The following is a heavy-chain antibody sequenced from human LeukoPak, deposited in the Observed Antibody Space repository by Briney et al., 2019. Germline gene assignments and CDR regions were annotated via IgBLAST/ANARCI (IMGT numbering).Heavy chain of an antibody. CDR1: GGSITTYY. V-gene: IGHV4-59*01. D-gene: IGHD2-21*02. J-gene: IGHJ4*01. CDR3: ANGSVVTALDQ. CDR2: IYYTGNN. Sequence: SETLSLTCAVSGGSITTYYWTWIRQPPGQALEWIGYIYYTGNNKYNPSLESRVTMSIDTSKNEFSLKIYSVNAADTAVYFCANGSVVTALDQWGHGTLVTVSS.